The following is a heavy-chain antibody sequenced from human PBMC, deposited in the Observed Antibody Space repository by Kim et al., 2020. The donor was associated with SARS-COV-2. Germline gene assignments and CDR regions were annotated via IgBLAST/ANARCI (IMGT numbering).Heavy chain of an antibody. CDR1: GYTFTSYG. CDR3: ARVGGFVVVPADYYYGMDV. CDR2: ISAYNGNT. D-gene: IGHD2-2*01. Sequence: ASVKVSCKASGYTFTSYGISWVRQAPGQGLEWMGWISAYNGNTNYAQKLQGRVTMTTDTSTSTAYMELRSLRSDDTAVYYCARVGGFVVVPADYYYGMDVWGQGTTVTVSS. V-gene: IGHV1-18*01. J-gene: IGHJ6*02.